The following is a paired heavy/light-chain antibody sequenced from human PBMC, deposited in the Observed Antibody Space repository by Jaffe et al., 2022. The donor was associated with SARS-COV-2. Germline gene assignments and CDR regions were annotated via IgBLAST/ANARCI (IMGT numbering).Light chain of an antibody. V-gene: IGLV2-14*01. CDR1: SSDVGGYNY. CDR3: SSYTSSSTYV. Sequence: QSALTQPASVSGSPGQSITISCTGTSSDVGGYNYVSWYQQHPGKAPKLMIYEVSNRPSGVPDRFSGSKSGNTASLTISGLQAEDEADYYCSSYTSSSTYVFGTGTKVTVL. J-gene: IGLJ1*01. CDR2: EVS.
Heavy chain of an antibody. J-gene: IGHJ6*02. Sequence: EVQLVESGGGLVKPGGSLRLSCAASGFTFSSYSMNWVRQAPGKGLEWVSSISSSSSYIYYADSVKGRFTISRDNAKNSLYLQMNSLRAEDTAVYYCARGGSYCSSTSCHPLKYYYYGMDVWGQGTTVTVSS. CDR3: ARGGSYCSSTSCHPLKYYYYGMDV. V-gene: IGHV3-21*01. D-gene: IGHD2-2*01. CDR1: GFTFSSYS. CDR2: ISSSSSYI.